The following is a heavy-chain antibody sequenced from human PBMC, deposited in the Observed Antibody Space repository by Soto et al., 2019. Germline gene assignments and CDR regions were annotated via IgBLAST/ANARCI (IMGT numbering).Heavy chain of an antibody. Sequence: GGSLRLSCESSGFIFSDYYMSLIRQAPGKGLEWVSYIGGSGNSIYYADSVKGRFTISRDNAKNSLYLQVNSLRAEDTAVYYCARIGAVGYHFDFWGLGTLVTVSS. CDR3: ARIGAVGYHFDF. V-gene: IGHV3-11*01. CDR1: GFIFSDYY. CDR2: IGGSGNSI. D-gene: IGHD5-18*01. J-gene: IGHJ4*02.